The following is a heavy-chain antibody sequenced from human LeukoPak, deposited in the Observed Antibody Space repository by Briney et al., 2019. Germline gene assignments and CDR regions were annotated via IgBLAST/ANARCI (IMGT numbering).Heavy chain of an antibody. CDR1: GYSFTSYW. CDR3: ARSPIFYDSTDDAFDI. CDR2: IYPGDSDT. D-gene: IGHD3-22*01. V-gene: IGHV5-51*01. J-gene: IGHJ3*02. Sequence: SGESLKISCKGSGYSFTSYWIGWVRQMPGKVLEWMGIIYPGDSDTRYSPSFQGQVTISADKSISTAYLQWSSLKASDTAMYYCARSPIFYDSTDDAFDIWGQGTMVTVSS.